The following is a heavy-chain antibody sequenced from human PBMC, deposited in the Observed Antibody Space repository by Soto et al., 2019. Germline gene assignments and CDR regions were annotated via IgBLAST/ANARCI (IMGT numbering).Heavy chain of an antibody. CDR2: IIPIFGTA. J-gene: IGHJ5*02. Sequence: SVKVSCKASGGTFSSYAISWVRQAPGQGLEWMGGIIPIFGTANYAQKFQGRVTITADESTSTAYMELSSLRSEDTAVYYCASTIAAAGTRGWFAPWGQGTLVTVSS. D-gene: IGHD6-13*01. CDR1: GGTFSSYA. V-gene: IGHV1-69*13. CDR3: ASTIAAAGTRGWFAP.